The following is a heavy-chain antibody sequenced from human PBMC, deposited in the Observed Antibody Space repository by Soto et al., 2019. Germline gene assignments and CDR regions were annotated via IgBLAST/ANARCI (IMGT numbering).Heavy chain of an antibody. D-gene: IGHD3-3*01. V-gene: IGHV5-51*01. Sequence: GESLKISCKGSGYSFTSYWIGWVRQMPGKGLEWMGIIYPGDSDTRYSPSFQGQVTISADKSISTAYLQWSSLKASDTAMYYCARHGRVFGVAPPPGHEYYYYYGIDVWGQGTTVTVSS. J-gene: IGHJ6*02. CDR3: ARHGRVFGVAPPPGHEYYYYYGIDV. CDR1: GYSFTSYW. CDR2: IYPGDSDT.